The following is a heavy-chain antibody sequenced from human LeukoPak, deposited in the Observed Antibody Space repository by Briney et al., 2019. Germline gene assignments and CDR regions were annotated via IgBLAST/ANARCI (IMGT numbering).Heavy chain of an antibody. CDR3: AREAYCGADCYKYFDY. D-gene: IGHD2-21*02. CDR2: IYPRDGST. J-gene: IGHJ4*02. CDR1: GYTFTSNY. Sequence: ASVKVSCKASGYTFTSNYIHWVRQAPGQGLEWMGMIYPRDGSTSYAQKFQGRVTMTRDTSTNTAYMELSSLRSEDTAVYYCAREAYCGADCYKYFDYWGQGTLVTVSS. V-gene: IGHV1-46*01.